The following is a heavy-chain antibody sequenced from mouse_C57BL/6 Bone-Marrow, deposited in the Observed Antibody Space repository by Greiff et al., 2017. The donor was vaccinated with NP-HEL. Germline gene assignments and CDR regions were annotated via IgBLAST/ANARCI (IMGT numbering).Heavy chain of an antibody. D-gene: IGHD2-5*01. Sequence: EVKLVESGGGLVQPGGSLKLSCAASGFTFSDYYMYLVRQTPEKRLEWVAYISTGDGSPYYPDTVKGRFTISRDNAKNTLYLQMSRLKSEDTAMYYCARQGSNYYYAMDYWGQGTSVTVSS. CDR1: GFTFSDYY. V-gene: IGHV5-12*01. CDR3: ARQGSNYYYAMDY. J-gene: IGHJ4*01. CDR2: ISTGDGSP.